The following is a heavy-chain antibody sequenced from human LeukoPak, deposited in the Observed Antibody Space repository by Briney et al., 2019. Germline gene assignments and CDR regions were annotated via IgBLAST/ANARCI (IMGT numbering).Heavy chain of an antibody. J-gene: IGHJ6*02. V-gene: IGHV3-64*01. CDR1: GFSFSGDY. CDR2: ISGNGVTT. CDR3: ARDTNREQDI. Sequence: QPGGSLRLSCAASGFSFSGDYIHWVRQAPGKGLEYVSAISGNGVTTHYTNSVKGRFTISRDNSKNTVYLQMGSLSTEDTAVYYCARDTNREQDIWGQGTTVTVS. D-gene: IGHD3-3*01.